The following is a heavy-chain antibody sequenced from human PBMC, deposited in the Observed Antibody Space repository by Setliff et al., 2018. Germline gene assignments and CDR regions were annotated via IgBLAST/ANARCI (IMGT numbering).Heavy chain of an antibody. D-gene: IGHD6-6*01. CDR1: GGSISSSSYY. CDR2: IYWNDDK. CDR3: ARYISSSSNYGMDV. V-gene: IGHV2-70*01. Sequence: TLSLTCTVSGGSISSSSYYWGWIRQPPGKGLEWLALIYWNDDKRYSTSLKTRLTISKDTSKNQVVLTMTNMDPVDTATYYCARYISSSSNYGMDVWGQGTTVTVSS. J-gene: IGHJ6*02.